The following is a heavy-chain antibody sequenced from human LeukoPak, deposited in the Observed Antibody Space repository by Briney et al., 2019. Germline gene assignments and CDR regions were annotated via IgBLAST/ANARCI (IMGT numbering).Heavy chain of an antibody. CDR2: MSHDGSNI. CDR3: ARESFGDYYFDY. D-gene: IGHD4-17*01. V-gene: IGHV3-30*14. Sequence: GGSLRLSCVSSGFTFSNYVMNWARQAPGKGLEWVAGMSHDGSNIYYADPVKGRFTVSRDNSKNTLYLQMNSLRVEDTAVYSCARESFGDYYFDYWGQGTLVTVSS. CDR1: GFTFSNYV. J-gene: IGHJ4*02.